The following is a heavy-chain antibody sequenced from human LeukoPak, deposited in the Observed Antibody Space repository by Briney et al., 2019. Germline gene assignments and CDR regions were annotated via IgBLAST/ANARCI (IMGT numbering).Heavy chain of an antibody. J-gene: IGHJ4*02. Sequence: SETLSLTCAVYGGSFSGYYWSWIRQPPGKGLEWIGEANHSGTTNYNPSLKSRVTISTDISKNQFSLKLSSVAAADTAVYYCARAGGSSGYYPPFDYWGQGTLVTVSS. D-gene: IGHD3-22*01. CDR2: ANHSGTT. V-gene: IGHV4-34*01. CDR1: GGSFSGYY. CDR3: ARAGGSSGYYPPFDY.